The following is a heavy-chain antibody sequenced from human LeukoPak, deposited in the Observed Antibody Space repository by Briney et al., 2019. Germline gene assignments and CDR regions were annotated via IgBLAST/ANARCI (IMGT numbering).Heavy chain of an antibody. Sequence: GGSLRLSCAASGFTFDDYAMHWVRQAPGKGLEWVSGISWNSGSIGYADSVKGRFTISRDNAKNSLYLQMNSLRAEDMALYYCAKDFHSIFTGIAVAGFDYWGQGTLVTVSS. D-gene: IGHD6-19*01. CDR1: GFTFDDYA. V-gene: IGHV3-9*03. CDR2: ISWNSGSI. J-gene: IGHJ4*02. CDR3: AKDFHSIFTGIAVAGFDY.